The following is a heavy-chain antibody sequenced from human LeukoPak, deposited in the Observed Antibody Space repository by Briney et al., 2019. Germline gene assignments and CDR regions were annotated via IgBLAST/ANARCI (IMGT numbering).Heavy chain of an antibody. V-gene: IGHV3-21*01. CDR3: AREKWELLRHFDY. D-gene: IGHD1-26*01. CDR1: GFTFSIYS. Sequence: GGSLRLSCAASGFTFSIYSMDWVRQAPGKGLEWVSSIISSSASIYYADSVKGRFTISRDNAKNSLFLQLNSLRAEDTAVYYCAREKWELLRHFDYWGQGTLVTVSS. CDR2: IISSSASI. J-gene: IGHJ4*02.